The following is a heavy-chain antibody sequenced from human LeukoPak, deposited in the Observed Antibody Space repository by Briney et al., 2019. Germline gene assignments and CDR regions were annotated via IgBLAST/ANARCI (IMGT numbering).Heavy chain of an antibody. D-gene: IGHD3-10*01. CDR2: INHSGST. J-gene: IGHJ4*02. CDR1: GGSFSGYC. V-gene: IGHV4-34*01. CDR3: ARNGRVTYYYGSGSYVNFDY. Sequence: SETLSLTCAVYGGSFSGYCWSWIRQPPGKGLEWIGEINHSGSTNYNPSLKSRVTISVDTSKNQFSLKLSSVTAADTAVYYCARNGRVTYYYGSGSYVNFDYWGQGTLVTVSS.